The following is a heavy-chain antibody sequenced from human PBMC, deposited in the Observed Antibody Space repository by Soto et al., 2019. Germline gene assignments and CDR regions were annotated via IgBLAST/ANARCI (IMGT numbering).Heavy chain of an antibody. J-gene: IGHJ6*02. V-gene: IGHV1-69*02. CDR3: AINHCSSTSCYAGYYYYGMDV. CDR1: GGTFSSYT. Sequence: QVQLVQSGAEVKKPGSSVKVSCKASGGTFSSYTISWVRQAPGQGLEWMGRIIPILGIANYAQKFQGRVTLTADKPTSTAYMERGILRSEDTAVYYCAINHCSSTSCYAGYYYYGMDVWGQGTTVTVSS. D-gene: IGHD2-2*01. CDR2: IIPILGIA.